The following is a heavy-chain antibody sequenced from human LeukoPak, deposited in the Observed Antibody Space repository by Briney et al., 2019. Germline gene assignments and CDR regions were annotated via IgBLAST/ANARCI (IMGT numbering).Heavy chain of an antibody. CDR2: ISSNGGST. J-gene: IGHJ4*02. CDR3: VKDRHFYYGSGSLLEY. Sequence: GGSLRPSCSASGLTLSSYAMHWVRQAPGKGLEYVSVISSNGGSTNYADSVKGRFTISRDNSKNTLYLQMSSLRAEDTAVHYCVKDRHFYYGSGSLLEYWGQGTLVTVSS. CDR1: GLTLSSYA. D-gene: IGHD3-10*01. V-gene: IGHV3-64D*06.